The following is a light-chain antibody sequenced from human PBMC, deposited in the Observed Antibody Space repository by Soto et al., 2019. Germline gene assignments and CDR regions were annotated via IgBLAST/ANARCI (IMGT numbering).Light chain of an antibody. CDR1: LPINSD. CDR3: QQSYVTPLT. CDR2: DAS. J-gene: IGKJ4*01. V-gene: IGKV1-39*01. Sequence: DIQLTQSPSSLSASKGATVTITCRASLPINSDLSWYQQKPGKAPILLLYDASSLQSGVPSRFSGSGSGTDFTLTINDLQPDDLGIYYWQQSYVTPLTFGGGTKVEI.